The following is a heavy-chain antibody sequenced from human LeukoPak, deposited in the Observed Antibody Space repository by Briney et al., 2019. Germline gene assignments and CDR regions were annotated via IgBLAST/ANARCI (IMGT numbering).Heavy chain of an antibody. D-gene: IGHD2-2*01. J-gene: IGHJ5*02. V-gene: IGHV4-30-2*01. CDR2: IYHSGST. Sequence: PSQTLSLTCTVSGGSISSGGYYWSWIRQPPGKGLEWIGYIYHSGSTYYNPSLKSRVTISVDRSKNQFSLKLSSVTAADTAVYYCARLYRSSTSSWFDPWGQGTLVTVSS. CDR1: GGSISSGGYY. CDR3: ARLYRSSTSSWFDP.